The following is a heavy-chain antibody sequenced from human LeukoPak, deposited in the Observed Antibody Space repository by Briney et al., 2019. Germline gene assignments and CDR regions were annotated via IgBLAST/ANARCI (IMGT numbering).Heavy chain of an antibody. CDR2: ISYDGSNK. J-gene: IGHJ4*02. CDR3: ARLGDMTRYSLGYYFDY. V-gene: IGHV3-30-3*01. Sequence: GGSLRLSCAAYGFTFSSYAMHWVRQAPGKGLEWVAVISYDGSNKYYADSVKGRFTISRDNSKNTLYLQMNSLRAEDTAVYYCARLGDMTRYSLGYYFDYWGQGTLVTVSS. D-gene: IGHD3-16*01. CDR1: GFTFSSYA.